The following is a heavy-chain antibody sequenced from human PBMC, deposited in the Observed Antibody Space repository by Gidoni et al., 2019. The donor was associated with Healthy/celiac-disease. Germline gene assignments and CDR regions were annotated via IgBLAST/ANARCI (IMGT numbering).Heavy chain of an antibody. CDR1: GFTFSHYA. CDR3: AKDVGSGYYYACWDY. V-gene: IGHV3-23*01. D-gene: IGHD3-22*01. J-gene: IGHJ4*02. Sequence: EVQLLESGGGLVPPGGSLRRPCAASGFTFSHYAMSWVRQGPGKGLEWVSAISGSGGSTYYADSVKGRFTISRDNSKNTLYLQMNSLRAEDTAVYYCAKDVGSGYYYACWDYWGQGTLVTVSS. CDR2: ISGSGGST.